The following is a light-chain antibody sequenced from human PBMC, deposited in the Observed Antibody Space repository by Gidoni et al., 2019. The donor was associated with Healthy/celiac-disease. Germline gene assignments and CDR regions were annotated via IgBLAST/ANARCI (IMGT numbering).Light chain of an antibody. CDR3: QQSYSTPWT. CDR1: PSISSY. Sequence: EIQMTQSPSSLSASVGDRVTITCRARPSISSYLNWYQQKPGKAPKLLIYAASSLQSGVPSRFSGSGSGTHFTLTISRLQPEDFATYYCQQSYSTPWTCGQGTKVEIK. J-gene: IGKJ1*01. V-gene: IGKV1-39*01. CDR2: AAS.